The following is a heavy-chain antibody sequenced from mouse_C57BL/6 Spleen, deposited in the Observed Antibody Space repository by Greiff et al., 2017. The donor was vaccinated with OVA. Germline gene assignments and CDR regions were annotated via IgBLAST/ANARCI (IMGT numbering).Heavy chain of an antibody. CDR2: IYPRSGNT. D-gene: IGHD4-1*01. CDR1: GYTFTSYG. Sequence: QVQLKQSGAELARPGASVKLSCKASGYTFTSYGISWVKQRTGQGLEWIGEIYPRSGNTYYNEKFKGKATLTADKSSSTAYMELRSLTSEDSAVYFCAEGTGNAMDYWGQGTSVTVSS. J-gene: IGHJ4*01. CDR3: AEGTGNAMDY. V-gene: IGHV1-81*01.